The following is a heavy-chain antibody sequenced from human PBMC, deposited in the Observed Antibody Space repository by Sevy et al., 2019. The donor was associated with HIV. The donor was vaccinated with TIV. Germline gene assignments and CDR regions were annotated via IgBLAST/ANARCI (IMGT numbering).Heavy chain of an antibody. J-gene: IGHJ3*02. V-gene: IGHV3-33*01. Sequence: GGSLRLSCAASGFTFSSYGMNWVRQAPGKGLEWVAVIWYDGSNKYYADSVKGRFTISRDNSKNTLYLQMNSLRAEDTAVYYCARVFAPRIAARTEYDAFDIWGQGTMVTVSS. CDR2: IWYDGSNK. CDR3: ARVFAPRIAARTEYDAFDI. D-gene: IGHD6-6*01. CDR1: GFTFSSYG.